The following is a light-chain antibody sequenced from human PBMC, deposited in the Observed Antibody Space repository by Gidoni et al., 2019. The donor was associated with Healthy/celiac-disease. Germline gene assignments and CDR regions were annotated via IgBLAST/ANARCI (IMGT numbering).Light chain of an antibody. V-gene: IGKV1-5*01. CDR2: DAS. Sequence: IQFTKSPSTLSASVGDRVTITCRASQSISSWLAWYQQKPGKAPKLLIYDASSLESGVPSRFSGSGSGTEFTLTISSLQPDDFATYYCQQYNSYSLTFGQGTKVEIK. CDR1: QSISSW. CDR3: QQYNSYSLT. J-gene: IGKJ1*01.